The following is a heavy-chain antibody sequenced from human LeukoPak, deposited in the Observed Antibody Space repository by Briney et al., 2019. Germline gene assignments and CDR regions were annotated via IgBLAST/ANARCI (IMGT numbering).Heavy chain of an antibody. Sequence: ASVKVSCKASGYTFTSYDINWVRQATGQGLEWMGWMDPNSGNTGYAQKFQGRVTMTTNTSISTAYMELSSLRSEDTAVYYCARREYGSGSYHLVYWGQGTLVTVSS. CDR1: GYTFTSYD. D-gene: IGHD3-10*01. V-gene: IGHV1-8*01. J-gene: IGHJ4*02. CDR3: ARREYGSGSYHLVY. CDR2: MDPNSGNT.